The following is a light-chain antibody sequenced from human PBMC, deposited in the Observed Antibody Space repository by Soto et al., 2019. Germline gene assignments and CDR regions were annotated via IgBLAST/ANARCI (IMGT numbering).Light chain of an antibody. V-gene: IGKV1D-12*01. J-gene: IGKJ4*01. CDR2: AAS. CDR1: QGISSW. CDR3: QEANSFPLT. Sequence: IQITQSPSSVSASVGDRVTITCQASQGISSWLDWYQQKPRKAPELLSYAASNLQSGVQSKFSGRGSGTDFTLNISNLKPPDFATYYCQEANSFPLTFGGGTKVDIK.